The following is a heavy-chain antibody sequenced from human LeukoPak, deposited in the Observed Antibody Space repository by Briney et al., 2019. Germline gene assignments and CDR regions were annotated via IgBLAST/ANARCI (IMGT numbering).Heavy chain of an antibody. D-gene: IGHD5-18*01. CDR3: ARRHTYGYGLDY. V-gene: IGHV3-48*03. CDR1: GFTFRTYE. Sequence: GGSLRLSRAASGFTFRTYEMNWVRQAPGKGLEWVSYISSSGSTIYYADSVKGRITISRDNAKNSLYLQMNSLRAEDTAVYYCARRHTYGYGLDYWGQGTLVTVSS. J-gene: IGHJ4*02. CDR2: ISSSGSTI.